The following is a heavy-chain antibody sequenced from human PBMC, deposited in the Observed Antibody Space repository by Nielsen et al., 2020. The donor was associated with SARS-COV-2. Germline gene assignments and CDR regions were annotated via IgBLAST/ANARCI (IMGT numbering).Heavy chain of an antibody. V-gene: IGHV1-46*01. CDR1: GYAFSSFY. CDR2: INPSSGST. J-gene: IGHJ4*02. Sequence: ASVKVSCKASGYAFSSFYVHWVRQAPGQGLEWMGMINPSSGSTNYARSLQDRVDITSDTSTRTVYMEVSSLKSEDTAVYYCMRDATATHYYDYRDSQSGDYWGQGTLVTVSS. D-gene: IGHD3-16*01. CDR3: MRDATATHYYDYRDSQSGDY.